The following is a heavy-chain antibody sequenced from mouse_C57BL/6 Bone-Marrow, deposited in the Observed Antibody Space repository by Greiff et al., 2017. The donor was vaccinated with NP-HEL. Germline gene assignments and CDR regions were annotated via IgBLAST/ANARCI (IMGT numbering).Heavy chain of an antibody. CDR3: ARSYYGSPHFDY. D-gene: IGHD1-1*01. J-gene: IGHJ2*01. CDR1: GYTFTSYW. Sequence: VQLQQPGAELVKPGASVKMSCKASGYTFTSYWITWVKQRPGQGLEWIGDIYPGSGSTNYNEKFKSKATLTVDTSSSTAYMQLSSLTSEDSAVYYCARSYYGSPHFDYWGQGTTLTVSS. V-gene: IGHV1-55*01. CDR2: IYPGSGST.